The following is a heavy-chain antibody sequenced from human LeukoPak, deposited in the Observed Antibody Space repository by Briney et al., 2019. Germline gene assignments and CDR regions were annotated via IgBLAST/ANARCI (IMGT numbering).Heavy chain of an antibody. CDR3: AKDSRSSGWYNWFDP. D-gene: IGHD6-19*01. V-gene: IGHV3-23*01. CDR2: ISGSGDST. J-gene: IGHJ5*01. CDR1: GGTFSSYG. Sequence: GASVKVSCKASGGTFSSYGMHWVRQAPGKGLDWVSAISGSGDSTYYADSVKGRFTISRDNSKNTLYLQMNRLRAEDTAIYYCAKDSRSSGWYNWFDPWGRGTLVTVSS.